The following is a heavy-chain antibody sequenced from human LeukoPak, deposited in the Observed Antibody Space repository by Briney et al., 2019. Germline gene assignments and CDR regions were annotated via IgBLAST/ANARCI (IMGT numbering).Heavy chain of an antibody. V-gene: IGHV4-39*01. CDR1: GGSISSSSYY. CDR3: ARVGEVRFDY. CDR2: IYYSGST. J-gene: IGHJ4*02. D-gene: IGHD4-11*01. Sequence: IPSETLSLTCTVSGGSISSSSYYWGWIRQPPGKGLEWIGSIYYSGSTYYNSSLKSRVTISVDTSKNQFSLKLTSVTAADTAVYYCARVGEVRFDYWGQGTLVTVSS.